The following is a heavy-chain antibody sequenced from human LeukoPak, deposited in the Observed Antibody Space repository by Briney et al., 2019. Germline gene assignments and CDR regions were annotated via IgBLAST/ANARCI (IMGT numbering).Heavy chain of an antibody. V-gene: IGHV1-69*13. CDR1: VGTFSSYA. Sequence: GASVKVSCKASVGTFSSYAISWVRQARGQGLEWMGGIIPIFGTANYAQKFQGRVTITADESTSTAYMELSSLRSEDTAVYYCARDPPLEMATINYYYGMDVWGQGTTVTVSS. D-gene: IGHD5-24*01. J-gene: IGHJ6*02. CDR3: ARDPPLEMATINYYYGMDV. CDR2: IIPIFGTA.